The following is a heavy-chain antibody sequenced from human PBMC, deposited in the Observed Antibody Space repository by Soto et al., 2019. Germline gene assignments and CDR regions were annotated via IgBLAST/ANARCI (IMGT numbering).Heavy chain of an antibody. CDR1: GYTFTSYY. V-gene: IGHV1-46*01. CDR3: ARERITMIVVVIGGDYYYGMDV. CDR2: INPSGGST. D-gene: IGHD3-22*01. Sequence: QVQLVQSGAEVKKPGASVKVSCKASGYTFTSYYMHWVRQAPGQGLEWLGIINPSGGSTSYAQKFQGIVTMTRDTSTSTGYMELSSLRSEDTAVYYCARERITMIVVVIGGDYYYGMDVWGQGTTVTVSS. J-gene: IGHJ6*02.